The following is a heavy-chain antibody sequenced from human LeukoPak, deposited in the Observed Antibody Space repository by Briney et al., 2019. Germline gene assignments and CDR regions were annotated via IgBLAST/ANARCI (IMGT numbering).Heavy chain of an antibody. CDR2: INTNTGNP. D-gene: IGHD1-26*01. J-gene: IGHJ2*01. CDR3: ARHSGSYFGIWYFDL. Sequence: ASVKVSCKASGYTFTSYALNWVRQAPGQGLEWMGWINTNTGNPTYAQGFTGRFVFSLDTSVSTSYLQISSLKAEDTAVYYCARHSGSYFGIWYFDLWGRGTLVTVSS. CDR1: GYTFTSYA. V-gene: IGHV7-4-1*02.